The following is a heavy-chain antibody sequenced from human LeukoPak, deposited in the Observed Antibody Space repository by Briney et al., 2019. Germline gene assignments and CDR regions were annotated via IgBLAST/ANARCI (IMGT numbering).Heavy chain of an antibody. D-gene: IGHD3-3*01. Sequence: PGGSLRLSCAVSGFTFSSYWMHWVRQAPGKGLVWVSRINSDGSSTSYADSVKGRFTISRDNAKNTLYLQMNSLRAEDTAVYYCARGLNGDFWSGYYTGTFGYWGQGTLVTVSS. J-gene: IGHJ4*02. V-gene: IGHV3-74*01. CDR2: INSDGSST. CDR3: ARGLNGDFWSGYYTGTFGY. CDR1: GFTFSSYW.